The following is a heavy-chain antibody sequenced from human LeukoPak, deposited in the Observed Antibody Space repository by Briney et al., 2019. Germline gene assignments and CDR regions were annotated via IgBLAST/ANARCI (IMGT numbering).Heavy chain of an antibody. J-gene: IGHJ4*02. CDR2: ISLRGLT. CDR3: SRESGPFSPFGF. V-gene: IGHV4-4*02. D-gene: IGHD1-26*01. Sequence: SGTLSLTCGVSGGSISGTNWWSLVRQPPGQGLEWIGEISLRGLTNYNPSLRSRLTMSLDESKNQVSLNLTSVTAADTAVYYCSRESGPFSPFGFWGQGTLVSVHS. CDR1: GGSISGTNW.